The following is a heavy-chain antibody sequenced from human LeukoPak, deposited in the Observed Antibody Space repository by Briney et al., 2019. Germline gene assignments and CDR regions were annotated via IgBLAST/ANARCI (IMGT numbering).Heavy chain of an antibody. J-gene: IGHJ6*02. Sequence: GGSLRLSCAASGFTLSSYEMNWVRQAPGKGLEWVTYISSSGTTIHYADSVTGRFTISRDNAKNSLYLQMKSLRAEDTAVYFCARSSGYSDYYYYGLDVWGQGTTVTVSS. D-gene: IGHD3-22*01. CDR3: ARSSGYSDYYYYGLDV. CDR2: ISSSGTTI. V-gene: IGHV3-48*03. CDR1: GFTLSSYE.